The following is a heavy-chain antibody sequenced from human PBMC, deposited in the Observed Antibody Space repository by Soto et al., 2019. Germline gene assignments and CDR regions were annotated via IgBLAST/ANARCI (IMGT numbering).Heavy chain of an antibody. Sequence: QVQLVESGGGVVQPGRSLRLSCAASGFTFSSYGMHWVRQAPGKGLEWVAVIWYDGSNKYYADSVKGRFTISRDNSKNTLYLQRNSLRDDDTAVYYCARDLVPYGEYYYYMDVWGKGNKVTVSS. CDR3: ARDLVPYGEYYYYMDV. V-gene: IGHV3-33*01. CDR2: IWYDGSNK. J-gene: IGHJ6*03. CDR1: GFTFSSYG. D-gene: IGHD4-17*01.